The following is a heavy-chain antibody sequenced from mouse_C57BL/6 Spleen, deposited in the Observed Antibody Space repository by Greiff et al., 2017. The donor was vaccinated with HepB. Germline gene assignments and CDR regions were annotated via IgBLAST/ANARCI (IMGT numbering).Heavy chain of an antibody. CDR2: IHPNSGST. Sequence: VQLQQSGAELVKPGASVKLSCKASGYTFTSYWMHWVKQRPGQGLEWIGMIHPNSGSTNYNEKFKSKATLTVDKSSSTAYMQLSSLTSEDSAVYYCASDYGGGYWYFDVWGTGTTVTVSS. V-gene: IGHV1-64*01. D-gene: IGHD1-1*01. CDR1: GYTFTSYW. CDR3: ASDYGGGYWYFDV. J-gene: IGHJ1*03.